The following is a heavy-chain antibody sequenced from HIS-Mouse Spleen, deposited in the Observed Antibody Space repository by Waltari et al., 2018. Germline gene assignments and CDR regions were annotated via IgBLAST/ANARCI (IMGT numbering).Heavy chain of an antibody. V-gene: IGHV1-18*01. CDR3: ARSESRFLEWLDWFDP. CDR1: GYTFTSYG. D-gene: IGHD3-3*01. J-gene: IGHJ5*02. Sequence: QVQLVQSGAEVKKPGASVKVSCKASGYTFTSYGISWVRQAPGQGLEWMGWIRAYNGNTNYAHKLQGRVTMTTDTSTSTAYMELRSLRSDDTAVYYCARSESRFLEWLDWFDPWGQGTLVTVSS. CDR2: IRAYNGNT.